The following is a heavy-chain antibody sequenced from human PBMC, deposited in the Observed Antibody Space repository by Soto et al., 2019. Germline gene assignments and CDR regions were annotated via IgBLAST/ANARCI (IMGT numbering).Heavy chain of an antibody. D-gene: IGHD3-3*01. J-gene: IGHJ4*02. Sequence: VGSLRLSCAASGFTFSSYAMSWVRQAPGKGLEWVSAISGSGGSTYYADSVKGRFTISRDNSKNTLYLQMNSLRAEDTAVYYCARMVIVGVVITTSFDYWGQGTLVSVSS. CDR2: ISGSGGST. CDR1: GFTFSSYA. CDR3: ARMVIVGVVITTSFDY. V-gene: IGHV3-23*01.